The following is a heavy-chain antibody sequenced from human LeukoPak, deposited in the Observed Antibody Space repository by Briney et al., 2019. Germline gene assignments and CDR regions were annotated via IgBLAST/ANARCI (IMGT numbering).Heavy chain of an antibody. Sequence: PGGSLRLSCAASGFTVSSNYMSWVRQAPGKGLEWVSVIYSGGSTYYADSVKGRFTISRDNSKNTLYLQMNSLRAEDTAVYYCARLAVVVAAYFDYWGREPWSPSPQ. D-gene: IGHD2-15*01. CDR2: IYSGGST. V-gene: IGHV3-53*01. CDR3: ARLAVVVAAYFDY. CDR1: GFTVSSNY. J-gene: IGHJ4*02.